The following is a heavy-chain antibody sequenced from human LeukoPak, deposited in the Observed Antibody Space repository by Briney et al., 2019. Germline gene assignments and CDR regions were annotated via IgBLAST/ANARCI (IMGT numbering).Heavy chain of an antibody. CDR3: AQRQGPMSGTYDYFDP. Sequence: PSETLSLTCTVSGGSISGYYWAWIRQPPGQGLEWIAYIHSNGYTNYNPSLRSRVTISVDPSKNQFSLTVTPVTAADTAIYYCAQRQGPMSGTYDYFDPWGQGALGTVSS. D-gene: IGHD1-26*01. V-gene: IGHV4-4*09. CDR1: GGSISGYY. CDR2: IHSNGYT. J-gene: IGHJ5*02.